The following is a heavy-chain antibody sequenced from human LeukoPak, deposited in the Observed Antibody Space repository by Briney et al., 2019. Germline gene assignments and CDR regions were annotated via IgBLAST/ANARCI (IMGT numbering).Heavy chain of an antibody. J-gene: IGHJ4*02. Sequence: SETLSLTCAVYGGSFSGYYWSWIRQPPGKGLEWIGEINHSGSTNYNPSLKSRVTISVDTSKNQFSLKLSSVTAADTAVYYCAGWAITNRVIDYWGQGTLVTVSS. CDR3: AGWAITNRVIDY. D-gene: IGHD1-14*01. CDR1: GGSFSGYY. CDR2: INHSGST. V-gene: IGHV4-34*01.